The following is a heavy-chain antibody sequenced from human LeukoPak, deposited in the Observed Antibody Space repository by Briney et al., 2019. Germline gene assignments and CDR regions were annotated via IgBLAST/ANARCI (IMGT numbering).Heavy chain of an antibody. D-gene: IGHD7-27*01. V-gene: IGHV1-8*01. CDR3: ARTPPNWGADY. CDR1: GYSFTSYD. CDR2: MSPRSGST. Sequence: ASMKVSCKASGYSFTSYDINWVRQAPGQRPEWMGWMSPRSGSTGYAQKFQGRVAMTSDTSISTAYMELSRLTSDDTAVYYCARTPPNWGADYWGQGTLVTVSS. J-gene: IGHJ4*02.